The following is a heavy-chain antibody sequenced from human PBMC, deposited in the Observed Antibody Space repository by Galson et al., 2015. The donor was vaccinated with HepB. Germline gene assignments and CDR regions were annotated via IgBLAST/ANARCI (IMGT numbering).Heavy chain of an antibody. CDR2: ISGSGYST. CDR1: GFSSSSHA. D-gene: IGHD3-22*01. J-gene: IGHJ4*02. CDR3: AKDSHYDSTGYYGSTIDY. V-gene: IGHV3-23*01. Sequence: SLRLSCAASGFSSSSHAMNWVRQAPGKGLEWVSRISGSGYSTSYADSVKGRFSISRDNSKNTLYLQMNSLRAEDTAVYYCAKDSHYDSTGYYGSTIDYWGQGTLVTVSS.